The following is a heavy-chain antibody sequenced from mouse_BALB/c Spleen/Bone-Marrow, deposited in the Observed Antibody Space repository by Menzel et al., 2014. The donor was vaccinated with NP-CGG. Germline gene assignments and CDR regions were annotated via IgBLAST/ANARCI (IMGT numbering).Heavy chain of an antibody. J-gene: IGHJ1*01. CDR2: INPSNGRI. Sequence: VQLQQSGAELVKPGASVKLSCKASGYTFTSYWMQWVKQRPGQGLEWIGEINPSNGRINYNEKFKSKATLTVDKSSSTAYMQLSSLTSGDSAVYYCARKYYGSSYVWYFDVWGAGTTVTVPS. D-gene: IGHD1-1*01. CDR1: GYTFTSYW. V-gene: IGHV1S81*02. CDR3: ARKYYGSSYVWYFDV.